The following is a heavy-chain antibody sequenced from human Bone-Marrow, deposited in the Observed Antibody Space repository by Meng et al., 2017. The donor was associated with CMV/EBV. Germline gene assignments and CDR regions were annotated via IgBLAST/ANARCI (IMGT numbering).Heavy chain of an antibody. CDR1: GFTFSDYY. V-gene: IGHV3-7*01. CDR2: IKQDGSEK. J-gene: IGHJ5*02. D-gene: IGHD3-3*01. CDR3: ARDCYDYDFWSGYYLGCFDP. Sequence: GESLKISCAASGFTFSDYYMSWIRQAPGKGLEWVANIKQDGSEKYYVDSVKGRFTISRDNAKNSLYLQMNSLRAEDTAVYYCARDCYDYDFWSGYYLGCFDPWGQGTLVTVSS.